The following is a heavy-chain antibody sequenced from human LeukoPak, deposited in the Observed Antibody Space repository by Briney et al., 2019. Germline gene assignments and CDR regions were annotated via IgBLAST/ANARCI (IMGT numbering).Heavy chain of an antibody. J-gene: IGHJ4*02. Sequence: GGSLRLSCVASGFVFTSYAMNWVRQAPGRGLEWVSGISGIDASTHYADSVKGRFTISRDNSKHTVYLQMNSLRVDDTAVYYCATPDVRLLYFDWSPNEWGQGTLVTVSS. V-gene: IGHV3-23*01. CDR3: ATPDVRLLYFDWSPNE. CDR2: ISGIDAST. CDR1: GFVFTSYA. D-gene: IGHD3-9*01.